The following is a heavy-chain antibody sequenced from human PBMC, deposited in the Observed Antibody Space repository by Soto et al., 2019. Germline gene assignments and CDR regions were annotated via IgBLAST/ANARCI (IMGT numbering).Heavy chain of an antibody. CDR2: ITTSSTYI. D-gene: IGHD3-22*01. J-gene: IGHJ6*02. CDR1: GFTFSAHG. V-gene: IGHV3-21*01. CDR3: ARDQDYYDLYYHAMDV. Sequence: PGGSLRLSCAASGFTFSAHGMHWVRQAPGKELEWVASITTSSTYIYHADSVKGRFTISRDNAKNSLYLQMNGLRAEDTAAYYCARDQDYYDLYYHAMDVWGQGTTVTVSS.